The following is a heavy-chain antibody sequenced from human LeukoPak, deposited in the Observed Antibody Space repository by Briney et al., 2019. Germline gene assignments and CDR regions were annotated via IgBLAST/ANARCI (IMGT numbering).Heavy chain of an antibody. D-gene: IGHD3-10*01. V-gene: IGHV3-23*01. J-gene: IGHJ4*02. CDR2: ISGSGGST. Sequence: GGSLRLSCAASGFTFSSYAMSWVRQAPGKGLEWVSAISGSGGSTYYADSVKGRFTISRDNSKNTLYLQMNSLRAEDTAVYYCAKVKHLWFTWGHDYWGQGTLVTVSS. CDR1: GFTFSSYA. CDR3: AKVKHLWFTWGHDY.